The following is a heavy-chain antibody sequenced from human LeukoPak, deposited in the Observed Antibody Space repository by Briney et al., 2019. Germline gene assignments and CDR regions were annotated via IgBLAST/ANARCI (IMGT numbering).Heavy chain of an antibody. CDR3: ARAGSHWHYVY. CDR2: ISWNSGSI. V-gene: IGHV3-9*01. D-gene: IGHD3-10*01. CDR1: GFTFDDYA. Sequence: GGSLRLSCAASGFTFDDYAMHWVRQAPGEGLEWVSGISWNSGSIGYADSVKGRFTISRDNAKNSLYLQMNSLRAEDTALYYCARAGSHWHYVYWGQGTVVTVSS. J-gene: IGHJ4*02.